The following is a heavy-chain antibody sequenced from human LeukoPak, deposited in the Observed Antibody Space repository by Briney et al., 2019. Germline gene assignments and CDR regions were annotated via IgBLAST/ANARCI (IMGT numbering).Heavy chain of an antibody. J-gene: IGHJ4*02. CDR2: ISSSTSTI. CDR1: GFTFSRYS. Sequence: GGSLRLSCAASGFTFSRYSMNWVRQAPGKGLEWVSYISSSTSTIYYADSVKGRLTISRDNAKNSLYLQMNSLRAEDTAVYYCARDRVSGSSWYDVFDYWGQGTLVAVSS. V-gene: IGHV3-48*01. D-gene: IGHD6-13*01. CDR3: ARDRVSGSSWYDVFDY.